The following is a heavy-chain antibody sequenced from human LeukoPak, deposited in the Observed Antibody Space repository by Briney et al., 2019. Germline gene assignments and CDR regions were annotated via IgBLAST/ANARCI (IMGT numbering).Heavy chain of an antibody. CDR1: GFTFSGCA. Sequence: GGSLRLPLEPSGFTFSGCAMSWVPQAPGKGLEWVSAISGSGGSTYYADSVKGRCTISRDNSKSTLYLQMSSLRAEDTARYYCAKEPYSGSYPSTPYYFDYWGKGTLVTVAS. D-gene: IGHD1-26*01. J-gene: IGHJ4*02. CDR2: ISGSGGST. CDR3: AKEPYSGSYPSTPYYFDY. V-gene: IGHV3-23*01.